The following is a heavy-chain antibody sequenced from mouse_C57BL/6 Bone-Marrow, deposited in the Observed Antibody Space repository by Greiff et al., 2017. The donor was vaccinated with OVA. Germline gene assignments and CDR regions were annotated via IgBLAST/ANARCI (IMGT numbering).Heavy chain of an antibody. J-gene: IGHJ4*01. CDR3: ARWGYYGSSNYYAMDY. V-gene: IGHV1-18*01. Sequence: VQLKESGPELVKPGASVKIPCKASGYTFTDYNMDWVKQSHGKSLEWIGDINPNNGGTIYNQKFKGKATLTVDKSSSTAYMELRSLTSEDTAVYYCARWGYYGSSNYYAMDYWGQGTSVTVSS. CDR1: GYTFTDYN. D-gene: IGHD1-1*01. CDR2: INPNNGGT.